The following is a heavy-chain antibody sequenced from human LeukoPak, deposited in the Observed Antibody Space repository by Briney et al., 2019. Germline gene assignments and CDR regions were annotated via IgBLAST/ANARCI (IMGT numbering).Heavy chain of an antibody. CDR3: AKDRPMYSSSWYYFDY. Sequence: PGGSLRLSCAASGFTFSSYAMSWVRQAPGKGLEWVSAISGSGGSTYYADSVKGRLTISRDNSKNTLYLQMNSLRAEDTAVYYCAKDRPMYSSSWYYFDYWGQGTLVTVSS. D-gene: IGHD6-13*01. V-gene: IGHV3-23*01. CDR1: GFTFSSYA. J-gene: IGHJ4*02. CDR2: ISGSGGST.